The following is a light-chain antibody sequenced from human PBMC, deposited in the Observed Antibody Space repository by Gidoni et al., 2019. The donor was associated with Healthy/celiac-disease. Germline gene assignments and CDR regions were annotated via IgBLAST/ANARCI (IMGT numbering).Light chain of an antibody. V-gene: IGKV3-20*01. CDR2: GAS. Sequence: RASQSVSSSYLAWYQQKPGQAPRLLIYGASSRATGIPDRFSGSGSGTDFTLTISRLEPEDFAVYYCQQYGSSPWTFGQGTKVEIK. J-gene: IGKJ1*01. CDR1: QSVSSSY. CDR3: QQYGSSPWT.